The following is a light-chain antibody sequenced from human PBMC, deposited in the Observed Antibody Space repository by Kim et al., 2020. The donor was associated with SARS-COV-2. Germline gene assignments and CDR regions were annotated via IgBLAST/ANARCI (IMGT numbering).Light chain of an antibody. CDR3: QAWDSDTAV. CDR1: KLGDKY. V-gene: IGLV3-1*01. Sequence: SYELTQPPSVSVSPGQTASITCFGDKLGDKYACWYQQKPGQSPVLVIYQNTKRPLGIPERFPGSNSGNTATLTISGTQAMDEADYYCQAWDSDTAVCGGG. J-gene: IGLJ3*02. CDR2: QNT.